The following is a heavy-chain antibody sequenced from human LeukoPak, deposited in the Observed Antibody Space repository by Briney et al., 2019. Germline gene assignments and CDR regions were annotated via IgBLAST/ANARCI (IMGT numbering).Heavy chain of an antibody. CDR2: ISWNSGSI. J-gene: IGHJ5*02. CDR1: GFTFDDYA. V-gene: IGHV3-9*01. D-gene: IGHD6-13*01. Sequence: PGRSLRLSCAASGFTFDDYAMHWVRQAPGKGLEWVSGISWNSGSIGYADSVEGRFTISRDNAKNSLYLQMNSLRAEDTALYYCAKETADWFDPWGQGTLVTVYS. CDR3: AKETADWFDP.